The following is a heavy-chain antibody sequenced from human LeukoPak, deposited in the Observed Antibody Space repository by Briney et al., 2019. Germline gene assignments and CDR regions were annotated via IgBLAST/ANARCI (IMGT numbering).Heavy chain of an antibody. V-gene: IGHV4-4*07. J-gene: IGHJ3*02. D-gene: IGHD2-15*01. CDR3: ARIRVYCSGGSCYEDAFDI. Sequence: SSETLSLTCTVSGGSFSTYYWSWIRQPAGKGLEWIGRIYTSGSTNYIPSLKSRVTMSVDTSKNQFSLKLSSVTPEDTAVYYCARIRVYCSGGSCYEDAFDIWGQGTMVTVSS. CDR1: GGSFSTYY. CDR2: IYTSGST.